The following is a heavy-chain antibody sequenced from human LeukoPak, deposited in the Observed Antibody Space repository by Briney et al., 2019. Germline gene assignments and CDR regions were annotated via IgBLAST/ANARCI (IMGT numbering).Heavy chain of an antibody. CDR2: IYSDGST. D-gene: IGHD3-22*01. CDR3: ARDYNYYHSSGYWYYFDY. V-gene: IGHV3-66*01. Sequence: GGSLRLSCAASGFTVSSNYMSWVRQAPGKGLEWVSVIYSDGSTYYADSVKGRVTISRDNSKNTLYLQINSLRAEDTAVYYCARDYNYYHSSGYWYYFDYWGQGALVTVSS. CDR1: GFTVSSNY. J-gene: IGHJ4*02.